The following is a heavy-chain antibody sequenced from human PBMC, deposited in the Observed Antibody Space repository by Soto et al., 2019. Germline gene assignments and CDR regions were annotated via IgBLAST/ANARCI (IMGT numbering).Heavy chain of an antibody. D-gene: IGHD2-21*01. CDR1: GDSISSSSSY. V-gene: IGHV4-39*01. CDR2: IYYSGNT. Sequence: QLQLQESGAGLVKPSETLSLTCTVSGDSISSSSSYWGWIRQSPGKGLEWIGSIYYSGNTYYNPSLKSRVTISVDTSKNQFSLKLSSVTAADTAVYYCANSRWQQLLLDYWGQGILVTVSS. CDR3: ANSRWQQLLLDY. J-gene: IGHJ4*02.